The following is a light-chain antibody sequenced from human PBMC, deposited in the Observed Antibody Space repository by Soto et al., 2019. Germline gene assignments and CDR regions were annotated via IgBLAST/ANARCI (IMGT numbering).Light chain of an antibody. Sequence: QSVLTQSSAASASLGSSVKLTCTLSSGHSSYTIAWHQQHPGKAPRYLMKLESSGSYNKGSGVPDRFSGSSSGADRYLTISNLQFEDEAAYYCETWDSNTNWVFGGGTKLTVL. J-gene: IGLJ3*02. V-gene: IGLV4-60*02. CDR3: ETWDSNTNWV. CDR2: LESSGSY. CDR1: SGHSSYT.